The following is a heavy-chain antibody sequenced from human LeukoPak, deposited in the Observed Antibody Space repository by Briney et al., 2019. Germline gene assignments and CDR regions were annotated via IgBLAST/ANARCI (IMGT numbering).Heavy chain of an antibody. CDR2: ISGSGGST. J-gene: IGHJ4*02. D-gene: IGHD3-10*01. CDR3: AKHVSGSLFYFDY. Sequence: AGGSLRLSCAASGFTFSSYAMSWVRQAPGKGLEWVSAISGSGGSTYYADSVNGRFTISRDNSKNTLYLQMNSLRAEDTAVYYCAKHVSGSLFYFDYWGQRTLVTVSS. V-gene: IGHV3-23*01. CDR1: GFTFSSYA.